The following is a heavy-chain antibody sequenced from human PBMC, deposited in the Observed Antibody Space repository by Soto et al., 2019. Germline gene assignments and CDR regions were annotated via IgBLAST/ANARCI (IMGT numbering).Heavy chain of an antibody. CDR3: AKFGIRYYDFWSGYYTGNNWFDP. Sequence: GGSLRLSCAASGFTFSSYAMSWVRQAPGKGLEWVSAISGSGGSTYYADSVKGRFTISRDNSKNTLYLQMNSLRAEDTVVYYCAKFGIRYYDFWSGYYTGNNWFDPWGQGTLVTVSS. J-gene: IGHJ5*02. CDR1: GFTFSSYA. CDR2: ISGSGGST. D-gene: IGHD3-3*01. V-gene: IGHV3-23*01.